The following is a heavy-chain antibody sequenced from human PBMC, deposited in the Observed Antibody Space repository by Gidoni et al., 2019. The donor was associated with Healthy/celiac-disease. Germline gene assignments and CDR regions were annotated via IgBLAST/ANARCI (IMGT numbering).Heavy chain of an antibody. Sequence: EVQLLESGGGLVQPGGSLRLSCAASGFTFSSYAMSWVRLAPGKGLEWVSAISGIGGSTYYADSVKGRFTISRDNSKNTLYLQMNSLRAEDTAVYYCAKVLRFLDGYGMDVWGQGTTVTVSS. J-gene: IGHJ6*02. CDR1: GFTFSSYA. CDR3: AKVLRFLDGYGMDV. CDR2: ISGIGGST. D-gene: IGHD3-3*01. V-gene: IGHV3-23*01.